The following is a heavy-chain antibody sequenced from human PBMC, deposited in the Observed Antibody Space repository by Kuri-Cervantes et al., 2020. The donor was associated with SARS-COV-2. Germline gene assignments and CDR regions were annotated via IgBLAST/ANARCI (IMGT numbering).Heavy chain of an antibody. V-gene: IGHV3-33*01. J-gene: IGHJ4*02. D-gene: IGHD2/OR15-2a*01. CDR2: IWYDGSNK. CDR1: GFTFSSYG. CDR3: ARDRGIVETFDY. Sequence: LSLTCAASGFTFSSYGMHWVRQAPGKGLEWVAVIWYDGSNKYYADSVKGRFTISRDNSKNTLYLQMNSLRAEDTAVYYCARDRGIVETFDYWGQGTLVTGSS.